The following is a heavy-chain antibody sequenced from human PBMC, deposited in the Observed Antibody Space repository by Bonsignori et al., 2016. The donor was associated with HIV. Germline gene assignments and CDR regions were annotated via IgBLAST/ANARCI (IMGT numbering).Heavy chain of an antibody. J-gene: IGHJ3*02. D-gene: IGHD1-26*01. Sequence: WIRQPPGKGLEWIGYIYYSGSTNYNPSLKSRVTISVDTSKNQFSLKLSSVTAADTAVYYCARSGRVGSYLGAFDIWGQGTMVTVSS. V-gene: IGHV4-59*01. CDR3: ARSGRVGSYLGAFDI. CDR2: IYYSGST.